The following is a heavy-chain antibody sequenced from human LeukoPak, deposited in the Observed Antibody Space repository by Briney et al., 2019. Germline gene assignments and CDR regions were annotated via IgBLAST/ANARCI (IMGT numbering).Heavy chain of an antibody. Sequence: ASVKVSCKASGYTFTSYYIHWVRQAPGQGLEWMGKINPSGGSTSYAQKFQGRLTMSRDTSTSTVYMELSSLRSEDTAVYYCAREEGVVAGTFDFWGQGTLVTVSS. V-gene: IGHV1-46*03. CDR3: AREEGVVAGTFDF. D-gene: IGHD6-19*01. J-gene: IGHJ4*02. CDR1: GYTFTSYY. CDR2: INPSGGST.